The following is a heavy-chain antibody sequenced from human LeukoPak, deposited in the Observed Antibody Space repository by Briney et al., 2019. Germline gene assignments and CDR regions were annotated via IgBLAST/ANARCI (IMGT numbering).Heavy chain of an antibody. CDR3: ARDIYNNYYFDY. CDR1: GFTVSSNY. CDR2: IYSGGST. V-gene: IGHV3-66*01. J-gene: IGHJ4*02. D-gene: IGHD4-11*01. Sequence: GGSLRLSCAASGFTVSSNYMSWVRQAPGKGLEWVSVIYSGGSTYYADSVKARFTISRDNSKNTLYLHMNSLRAEDTAVYYCARDIYNNYYFDYWGQGTLVTVSS.